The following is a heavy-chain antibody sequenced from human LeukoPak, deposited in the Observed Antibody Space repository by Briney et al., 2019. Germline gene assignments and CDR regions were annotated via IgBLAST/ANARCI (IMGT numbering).Heavy chain of an antibody. CDR3: AKGNIADDHYYYGMDV. V-gene: IGHV3-21*04. CDR1: GFTFSSYS. D-gene: IGHD6-13*01. Sequence: GGSLRLSCAASGFTFSSYSMNWVRQAPGKGLEWVSSISSSSSYIYYADSVKGRFTISRDNAKNSLYLQMNSLSAEDTAVYYCAKGNIADDHYYYGMDVWGQGTTVTVSS. J-gene: IGHJ6*02. CDR2: ISSSSSYI.